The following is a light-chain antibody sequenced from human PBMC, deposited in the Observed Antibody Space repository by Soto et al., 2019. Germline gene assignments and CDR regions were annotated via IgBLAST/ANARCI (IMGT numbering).Light chain of an antibody. V-gene: IGLV1-47*01. CDR3: AAWDDSLSAYV. Sequence: QSVLTQPPSASGTPGQRVTISCSGSSSNIGSNYVYWYQQLPGTAPKLLIYRNNQRPSGVPDRFSGSKSGTSASLAISGLRSEDDADYYCAAWDDSLSAYVFGTGTKVTV. CDR2: RNN. J-gene: IGLJ1*01. CDR1: SSNIGSNY.